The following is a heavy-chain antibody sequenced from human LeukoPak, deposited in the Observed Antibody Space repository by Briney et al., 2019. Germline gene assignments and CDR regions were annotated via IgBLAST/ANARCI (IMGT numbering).Heavy chain of an antibody. CDR2: IYSSGST. Sequence: SETLSLTCTVSGGSISSGSYYWCWIRQPAGKGLEWIGRIYSSGSTNYNPSLKNRVTISVDTSKNQFSLKLRSVTAADTAVYYCARVSRGNSVGGDYWGQGTLVTVSS. J-gene: IGHJ4*02. D-gene: IGHD4-23*01. V-gene: IGHV4-61*02. CDR3: ARVSRGNSVGGDY. CDR1: GGSISSGSYY.